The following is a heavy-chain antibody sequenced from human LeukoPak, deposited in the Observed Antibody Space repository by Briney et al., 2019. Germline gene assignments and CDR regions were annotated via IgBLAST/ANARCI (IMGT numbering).Heavy chain of an antibody. Sequence: SETLSLTCTVSGGSISSGDYYWSWIRQPPGKGLEWIGYIYYGGSTYYNPSLKSRVTISVDTSKNQFSLKLSSVTAADTAVYYCARAPRFYYFDYWGQGTLVTVSS. V-gene: IGHV4-30-4*01. J-gene: IGHJ4*02. CDR1: GGSISSGDYY. CDR3: ARAPRFYYFDY. CDR2: IYYGGST.